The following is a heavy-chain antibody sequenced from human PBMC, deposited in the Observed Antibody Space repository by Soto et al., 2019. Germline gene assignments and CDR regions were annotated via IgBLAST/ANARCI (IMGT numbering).Heavy chain of an antibody. D-gene: IGHD1-26*01. CDR3: ARKSLHGNYYYHGMDV. CDR1: GYTFTGYY. J-gene: IGHJ6*02. Sequence: ASVKVSCKASGYTFTGYYMHWVRQAPGQGLEWMGWINPNSGGTNYAQKFQGRVTMTRDTSISTAYMELSRRRSEDTAVYYCARKSLHGNYYYHGMDVWGQGTTVTVSS. V-gene: IGHV1-2*02. CDR2: INPNSGGT.